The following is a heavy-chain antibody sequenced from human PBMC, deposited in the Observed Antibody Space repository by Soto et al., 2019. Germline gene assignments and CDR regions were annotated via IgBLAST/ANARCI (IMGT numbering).Heavy chain of an antibody. V-gene: IGHV3-11*01. CDR3: ARDRTIAAAGTFNDY. D-gene: IGHD6-13*01. CDR1: GFTFSDYY. J-gene: IGHJ4*02. CDR2: ISSSGSTI. Sequence: GGSLRLSCAASGFTFSDYYMSWIRQDPGKGLEWVSYISSSGSTIYYADSVKGRFTISRDNAKNSLYLQMNSLRAEDTAVYYCARDRTIAAAGTFNDYWGQGTLVTVSS.